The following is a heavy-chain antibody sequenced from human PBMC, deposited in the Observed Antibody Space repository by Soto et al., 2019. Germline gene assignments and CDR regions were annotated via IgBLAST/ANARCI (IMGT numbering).Heavy chain of an antibody. CDR3: ARGQSDYYGSGSYLYFDY. CDR1: GGSFSGYY. D-gene: IGHD3-10*01. Sequence: SETLSLTCAVYGGSFSGYYWSWIRQPPGKGLEWIGEINHSGSANYNPSLKSRVTISVDTSKNQFSLKLSSVTAADTAVYYCARGQSDYYGSGSYLYFDYWGQGTLVTVSS. CDR2: INHSGSA. V-gene: IGHV4-34*01. J-gene: IGHJ4*02.